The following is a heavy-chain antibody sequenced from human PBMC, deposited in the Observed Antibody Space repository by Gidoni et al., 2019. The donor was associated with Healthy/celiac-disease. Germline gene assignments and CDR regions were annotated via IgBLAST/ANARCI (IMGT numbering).Heavy chain of an antibody. V-gene: IGHV1-3*01. D-gene: IGHD2-2*01. J-gene: IGHJ3*02. CDR3: ARDGEYCSSTSCQTDAFDI. Sequence: QVQLVQSGAEVKKPGASVKVSCKASGYTFTSYAMHWVRQAPGQRLEWMGWINAGNGNTKYSQKFQGRVTITRDTSASTAYMELSSLRSEDTAVYYCARDGEYCSSTSCQTDAFDIWGQGTMVTVSS. CDR1: GYTFTSYA. CDR2: INAGNGNT.